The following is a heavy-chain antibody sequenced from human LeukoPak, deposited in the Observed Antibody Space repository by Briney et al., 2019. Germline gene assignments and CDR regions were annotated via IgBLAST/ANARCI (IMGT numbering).Heavy chain of an antibody. CDR3: ARDRGGNREIDY. V-gene: IGHV4-4*07. CDR2: IYPSGSTTYNPPSGST. CDR1: GGSISNYY. J-gene: IGHJ4*02. D-gene: IGHD4-23*01. Sequence: SETLSLTCTISGGSISNYYWSWIRQPAGKGLEWIGRIYPSGSTTYNPPSGSTTYNPSLKSRVTMSVDTSKNQFSLRLSSVTAADTALHYCARDRGGNREIDYWGQGILVTVSS.